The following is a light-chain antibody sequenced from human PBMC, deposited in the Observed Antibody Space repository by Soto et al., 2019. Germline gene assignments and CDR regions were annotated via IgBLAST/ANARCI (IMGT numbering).Light chain of an antibody. CDR2: VNS. J-gene: IGLJ2*01. CDR1: SSNIGAGYD. Sequence: QSVLTQPPSVSGAPGQRVTISCAGSSSNIGAGYDVHWYQQLPGTAPKLLIYVNSNPPSGGPDRFSGSKSGTSASLAITGLQAEDEADYYCQSYDSSLSGVVFGGGTKLTVL. V-gene: IGLV1-40*01. CDR3: QSYDSSLSGVV.